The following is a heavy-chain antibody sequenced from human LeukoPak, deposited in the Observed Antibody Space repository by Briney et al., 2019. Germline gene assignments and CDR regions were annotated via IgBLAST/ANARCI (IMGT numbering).Heavy chain of an antibody. CDR3: AREVAGPIFDY. J-gene: IGHJ4*02. CDR1: GGTFSSYA. CDR2: ITPIFGTA. V-gene: IGHV1-69*13. D-gene: IGHD6-19*01. Sequence: ASVKVSCKASGGTFSSYAISWVRQAPGQGLEWMGGITPIFGTANYAQKFQGRVTITADGSTSTAYMELSSLRSEDTAVYYCAREVAGPIFDYWGQGTLVTVSS.